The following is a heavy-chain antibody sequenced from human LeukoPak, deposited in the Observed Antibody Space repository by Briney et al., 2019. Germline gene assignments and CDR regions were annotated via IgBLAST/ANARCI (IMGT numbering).Heavy chain of an antibody. Sequence: SETLSLTCTVSGGSISSYYWSWIRQPAGKGLEWIGRIYTSGSTNYNPSLKSRVTMSVDTSKNQFSLKLSSVTAADTAVYYCARHRMKRNSYGLYYYYYGMDVWGQGTTVTVSS. J-gene: IGHJ6*02. V-gene: IGHV4-4*07. CDR1: GGSISSYY. CDR2: IYTSGST. CDR3: ARHRMKRNSYGLYYYYYGMDV. D-gene: IGHD5-18*01.